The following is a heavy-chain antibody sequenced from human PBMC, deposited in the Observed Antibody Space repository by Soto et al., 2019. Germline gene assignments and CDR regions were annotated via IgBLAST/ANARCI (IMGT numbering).Heavy chain of an antibody. CDR3: ARSPVGDAFNV. J-gene: IGHJ3*01. CDR1: GFTFSSYS. V-gene: IGHV3-21*01. Sequence: EVQLVESGGGLVKPGGSLRLSCAASGFTFSSYSMNWVRQAPGKGLEWVSSISSGRDYIFYADSVKGRFTIYRDNAKNSLFLQMSSLTAEDTAVYYCARSPVGDAFNVWGQGTVVTVSS. CDR2: ISSGRDYI.